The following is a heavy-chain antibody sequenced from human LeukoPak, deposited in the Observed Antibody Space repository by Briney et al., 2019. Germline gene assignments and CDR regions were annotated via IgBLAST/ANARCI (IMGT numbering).Heavy chain of an antibody. J-gene: IGHJ4*02. V-gene: IGHV3-30*18. CDR1: GFTFSSYG. Sequence: GRSLRLSCAAAGFTFSSYGMYWVRQAPGKGLEWVAVISYDGSNKYYADSVKGRFTISRDNSKNTLYLQMNSLRAEDTAVYYCAKEMATITGVFDYWGQGTLVPVSS. CDR2: ISYDGSNK. D-gene: IGHD5-24*01. CDR3: AKEMATITGVFDY.